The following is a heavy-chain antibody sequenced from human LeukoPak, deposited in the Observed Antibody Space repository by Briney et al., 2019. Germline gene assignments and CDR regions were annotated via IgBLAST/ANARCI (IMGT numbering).Heavy chain of an antibody. CDR3: ARGGPGGWELYWGGDFDY. CDR2: INPNSGGT. D-gene: IGHD1-26*01. V-gene: IGHV1-2*02. CDR1: GGTFSSYA. Sequence: ASVKVSCKASGGTFSSYAISWVRQAPGQGLEWMGWINPNSGGTNYAQKFQGRVTMTRDTSISTAYMELSRLRSDDTAVYYCARGGPGGWELYWGGDFDYWGQGTLVTVSS. J-gene: IGHJ4*02.